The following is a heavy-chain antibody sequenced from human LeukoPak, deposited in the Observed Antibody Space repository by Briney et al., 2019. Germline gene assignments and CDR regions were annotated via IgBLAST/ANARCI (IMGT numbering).Heavy chain of an antibody. J-gene: IGHJ4*02. CDR2: TKSKTDGGTT. Sequence: GGSLRLSCAASAFTFRSAWMNWVPPAPGKGREWGGRTKSKTDGGTTDYAAPVNGRFTISRDDSKNTLYLQMNSLKTEDTAVYYCTTEERVSSGYCSGGSCYIDYWGQGTLVTVSS. D-gene: IGHD2-15*01. V-gene: IGHV3-15*01. CDR3: TTEERVSSGYCSGGSCYIDY. CDR1: AFTFRSAW.